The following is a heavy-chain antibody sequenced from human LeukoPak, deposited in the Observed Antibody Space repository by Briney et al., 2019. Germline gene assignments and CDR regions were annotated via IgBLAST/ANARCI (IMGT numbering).Heavy chain of an antibody. V-gene: IGHV1-69*01. J-gene: IGHJ4*02. CDR3: ASRRTSSSYYFDY. CDR2: IIPIFGTA. D-gene: IGHD2-2*01. Sequence: SVKVSCKASGGTFSSYAISWVRQAPGQGLEWMGGIIPIFGTANYAQKFQGRVTITADESTSTAYMELSSLRAEDTAVYYCASRRTSSSYYFDYWGQGTLVTVSS. CDR1: GGTFSSYA.